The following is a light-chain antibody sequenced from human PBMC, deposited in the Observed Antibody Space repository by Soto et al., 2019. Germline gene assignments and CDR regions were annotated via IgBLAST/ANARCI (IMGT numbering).Light chain of an antibody. CDR3: QQYYSTPPGF. CDR1: QSVLYSSNNKNY. V-gene: IGKV4-1*01. J-gene: IGKJ4*01. Sequence: DIVMTQSPDSLAVSLGERATINCKSSQSVLYSSNNKNYLAWYQQKPGQPPKLLIYWASTRESGVPDRFSGSGSGTDFTHTISSLQAEDVAVYYCQQYYSTPPGFFGGGTKVEIK. CDR2: WAS.